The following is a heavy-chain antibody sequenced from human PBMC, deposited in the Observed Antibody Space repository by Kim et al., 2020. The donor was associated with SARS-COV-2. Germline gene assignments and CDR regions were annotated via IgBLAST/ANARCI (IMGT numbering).Heavy chain of an antibody. V-gene: IGHV5-51*01. CDR1: GYSFTSYW. D-gene: IGHD3-3*01. J-gene: IGHJ4*02. Sequence: GESLKISCKGSGYSFTSYWIGWVRQMPGKGLEWMGIIYPGDSDTRYSPSFQGQVTISADKSISTAYLQWSSLKASDTAMYYCASLGADYDFWSGPFDYWGQGTLVTVSS. CDR3: ASLGADYDFWSGPFDY. CDR2: IYPGDSDT.